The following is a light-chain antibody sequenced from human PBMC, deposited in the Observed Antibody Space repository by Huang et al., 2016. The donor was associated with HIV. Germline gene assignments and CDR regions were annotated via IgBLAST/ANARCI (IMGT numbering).Light chain of an antibody. CDR1: QNSGGS. Sequence: EIVMTQSPATLSVSPGERATLSCSASQNSGGSLAWYQKKPGQAPRLLSYEASTRATGIPARCSGSESGTDFTLTISSLQSEDFAVYYCQQYNDWSAVTFGGGTKVEI. V-gene: IGKV3-15*01. CDR2: EAS. CDR3: QQYNDWSAVT. J-gene: IGKJ4*01.